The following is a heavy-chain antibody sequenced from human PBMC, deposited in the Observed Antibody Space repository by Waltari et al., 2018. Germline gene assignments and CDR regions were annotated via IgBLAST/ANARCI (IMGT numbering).Heavy chain of an antibody. CDR2: INYDGSQT. J-gene: IGHJ4*02. CDR3: AKSRGFEY. CDR1: GFAFSRYW. Sequence: EVQLVESGGGLVQIGGYLRLSCGASGFAFSRYWMSWVRQTTGKGLQWVANINYDGSQTYYVDSVKVRFTISRDNAKNSVFLQMNSLRVEDTAVYYCAKSRGFEYWGQGALITVSS. D-gene: IGHD2-2*01. V-gene: IGHV3-7*01.